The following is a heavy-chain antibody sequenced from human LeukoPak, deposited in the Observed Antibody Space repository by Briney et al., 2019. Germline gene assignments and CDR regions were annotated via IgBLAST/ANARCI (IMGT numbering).Heavy chain of an antibody. V-gene: IGHV3-69-1*01. CDR1: GFTFDDYA. CDR2: ISSSSYI. CDR3: ARDGIDYYDSSGYYRTVDY. D-gene: IGHD3-22*01. Sequence: PGGSLRLSCAASGFTFDDYAMHWVRQAPGKGLEWVSSISSSSYIYYADSVKGRFTISRDNAKNSLYLQMNSLRAEDTAVYYCARDGIDYYDSSGYYRTVDYWGQGTLVTVSS. J-gene: IGHJ4*02.